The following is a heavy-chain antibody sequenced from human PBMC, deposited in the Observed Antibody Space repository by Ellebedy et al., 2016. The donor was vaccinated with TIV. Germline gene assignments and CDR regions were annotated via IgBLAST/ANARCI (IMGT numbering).Heavy chain of an antibody. CDR3: ARIVVPPAPTQYLDS. Sequence: MPSETLSLTCAVSGGSISSSHWWSCVRQPPGKGLEWIGHIYHSGTTSYNPSLKGRVSISVDKSKNHFSLRLSSVTAADTAVYYCARIVVPPAPTQYLDSWGQGTLVTVSS. V-gene: IGHV4-4*02. CDR1: GGSISSSHW. J-gene: IGHJ4*02. D-gene: IGHD2-15*01. CDR2: IYHSGTT.